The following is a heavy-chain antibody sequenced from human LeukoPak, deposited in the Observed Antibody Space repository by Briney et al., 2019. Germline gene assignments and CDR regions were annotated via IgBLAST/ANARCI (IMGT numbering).Heavy chain of an antibody. CDR1: GYTFTSYD. CDR2: MNPNSGNT. J-gene: IGHJ5*02. D-gene: IGHD3-10*01. V-gene: IGHV1-8*01. CDR3: ARTYYYDSGSDNWFDP. Sequence: ASVKVSCKASGYTFTSYDINWVRQATGQGLEWMGWMNPNSGNTGFAQKFQGRVTMTRDTSISTAYMELSSLRSEDTAVYFCARTYYYDSGSDNWFDPWGQGTLVTVSS.